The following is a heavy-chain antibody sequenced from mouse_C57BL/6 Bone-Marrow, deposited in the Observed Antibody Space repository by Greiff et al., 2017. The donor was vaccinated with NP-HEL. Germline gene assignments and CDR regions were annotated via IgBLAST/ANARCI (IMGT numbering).Heavy chain of an antibody. CDR2: ISYDGSN. CDR3: AREDYYGSSYGAY. CDR1: GYSITSGYY. V-gene: IGHV3-6*01. J-gene: IGHJ3*01. D-gene: IGHD1-1*01. Sequence: EVKLMESGPGLVKPSQSLSLTCSVTGYSITSGYYWNWIRQFPGNKLEWMGYISYDGSNNYNPSLTNRISITRDTSKNQFFLKLNSVTTEDTATYYYAREDYYGSSYGAYWGQGTLVTVSA.